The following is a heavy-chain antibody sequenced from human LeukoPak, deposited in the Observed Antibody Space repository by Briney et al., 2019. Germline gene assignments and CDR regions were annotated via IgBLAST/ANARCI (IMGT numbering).Heavy chain of an antibody. CDR2: IYHSGST. V-gene: IGHV4-30-2*01. CDR1: GGSISSGGYY. CDR3: ARAAAAYYNWFDP. J-gene: IGHJ5*02. Sequence: SQTLSLTCTVSGGSISSGGYYWSWIRQPPGKGLEWIGYIYHSGSTYYNPSLKSRVTISVDRSKNQFSLKLSSVTAADTAVYYCARAAAAYYNWFDPWGQGTLITVSS. D-gene: IGHD2-21*01.